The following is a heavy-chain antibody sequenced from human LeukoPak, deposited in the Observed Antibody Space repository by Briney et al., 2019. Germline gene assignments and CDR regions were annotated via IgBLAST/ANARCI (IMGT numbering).Heavy chain of an antibody. CDR1: GYSFTSYW. V-gene: IGHV5-10-1*01. CDR2: IDPSDSYT. CDR3: ARQTYSSGWYEDY. D-gene: IGHD6-19*01. J-gene: IGHJ4*02. Sequence: HGESLKISCKGSGYSFTSYWISWVRQMPGKGLEWMGRIDPSDSYTNYSPSFQGHVTISADKSISTAYLQWGSLKASDTAMYYCARQTYSSGWYEDYWGQGTLVTVSS.